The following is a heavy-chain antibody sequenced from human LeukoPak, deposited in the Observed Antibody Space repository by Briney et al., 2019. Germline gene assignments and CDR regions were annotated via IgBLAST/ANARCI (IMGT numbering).Heavy chain of an antibody. J-gene: IGHJ3*02. Sequence: ASVKVSCKASGYTFTGYYMHWVRQAPGQGLEWMGWINPNSGGTNYAQKFQGRVTMTRDTSISTAYMELSRLRSDDTAVYYCARVEIVGATDAFDIWGQGTMVTVSS. D-gene: IGHD1-26*01. CDR2: INPNSGGT. CDR1: GYTFTGYY. V-gene: IGHV1-2*02. CDR3: ARVEIVGATDAFDI.